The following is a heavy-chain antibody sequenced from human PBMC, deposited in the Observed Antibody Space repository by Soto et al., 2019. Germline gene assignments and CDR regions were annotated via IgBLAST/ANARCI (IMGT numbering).Heavy chain of an antibody. V-gene: IGHV4-31*03. CDR2: IYYSGST. J-gene: IGHJ5*02. D-gene: IGHD3-10*01. CDR3: ARGGINYASGTGWFDP. Sequence: QVQLQESGPGLVKPSQALSLTCTVSGASISSDPYYWSWIRQHPGKGLEWIGYIYYSGSTYYNPSLKSRVTISVDTYKNKFSLKLSSVTAADTAVYYCARGGINYASGTGWFDPWGQGSLVTVSS. CDR1: GASISSDPYY.